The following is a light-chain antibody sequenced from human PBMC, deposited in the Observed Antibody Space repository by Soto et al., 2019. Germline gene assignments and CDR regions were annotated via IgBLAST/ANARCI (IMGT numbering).Light chain of an antibody. CDR1: QGISNW. CDR2: AAS. J-gene: IGKJ2*01. Sequence: DIQMTQSPSSVSASVGDTVTITCRASQGISNWLAWYQQKPGRAPKLLIYAASSLQSGVPSRFRDSGSWTDFTLTITSLQAEDSATYFCQQANSFPYTFGQGTKLEIK. CDR3: QQANSFPYT. V-gene: IGKV1-12*01.